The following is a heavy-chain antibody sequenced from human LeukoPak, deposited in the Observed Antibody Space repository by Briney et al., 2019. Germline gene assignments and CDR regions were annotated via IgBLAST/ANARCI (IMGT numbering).Heavy chain of an antibody. Sequence: ASVKVSCKVSGDTLSELSMHWVRQAPGKGLEWMGGFGPEGGEAIYAQKFQGRLTMTEDTSTDTAYIDLRSLRSDDTAVYYCTAGGVYSLLDHWGQGTQVTVSS. D-gene: IGHD5/OR15-5a*01. V-gene: IGHV1-24*01. J-gene: IGHJ4*02. CDR1: GDTLSELS. CDR2: FGPEGGEA. CDR3: TAGGVYSLLDH.